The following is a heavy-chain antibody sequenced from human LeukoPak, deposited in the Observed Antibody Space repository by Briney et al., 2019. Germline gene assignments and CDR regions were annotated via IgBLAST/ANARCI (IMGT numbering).Heavy chain of an antibody. D-gene: IGHD2-15*01. CDR2: ISGSGGST. V-gene: IGHV3-23*01. Sequence: GGSLRLSCAASGFTFSSYAMSWVRQAPGKGLEWVSAISGSGGSTYYADSVKGRLTISRDNSKNTLYLQMNSLRAEDTAVYYCAKPSLVVVVATTPADYWGQGTLVTVSS. J-gene: IGHJ4*02. CDR1: GFTFSSYA. CDR3: AKPSLVVVVATTPADY.